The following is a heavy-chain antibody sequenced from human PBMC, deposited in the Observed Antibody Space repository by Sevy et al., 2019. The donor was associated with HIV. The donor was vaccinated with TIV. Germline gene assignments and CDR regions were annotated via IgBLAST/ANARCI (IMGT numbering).Heavy chain of an antibody. CDR3: AKEGAYSYTTYFDY. V-gene: IGHV3-30*18. CDR1: GFSFSGYA. Sequence: GGSLRLSCAASGFSFSGYAIHWVRQAPGKGLEWVAVISFDGSNKYYADSVKCRFTISRDNSKNTLFLQMNSLRAEDTAVYYCAKEGAYSYTTYFDYWGQGTVVTVSS. D-gene: IGHD1-26*01. J-gene: IGHJ4*02. CDR2: ISFDGSNK.